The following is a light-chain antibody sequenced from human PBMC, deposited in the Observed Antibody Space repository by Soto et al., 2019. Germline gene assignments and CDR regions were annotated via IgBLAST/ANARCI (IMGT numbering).Light chain of an antibody. CDR2: DND. CDR3: GTWDTGLRAYV. V-gene: IGLV1-51*01. J-gene: IGLJ1*01. CDR1: SSSSHIGHHS. Sequence: QSVVTQPPSVSAAPGQKVTISCSGSSSSSHIGHHSVSWYQHLPGTAPKLLIYDNDQRPSGIPARFSGSKSATSATLDITGLQTGDEADYNCGTWDTGLRAYVLGTGTKVTVL.